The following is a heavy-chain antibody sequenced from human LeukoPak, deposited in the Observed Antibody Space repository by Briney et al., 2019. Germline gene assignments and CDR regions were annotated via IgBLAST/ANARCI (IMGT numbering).Heavy chain of an antibody. CDR2: INHSGGT. CDR1: GGSFSGYY. CDR3: ARGLAAFDI. V-gene: IGHV4-34*01. Sequence: SETLSLTCAVYGGSFSGYYWSWIRQPPGKGLEWIGEINHSGGTNYNPSLKSRVTISVDTSKNQFSLKLSSVTAADTAVYYCARGLAAFDIWGQGTMVTVSS. J-gene: IGHJ3*02.